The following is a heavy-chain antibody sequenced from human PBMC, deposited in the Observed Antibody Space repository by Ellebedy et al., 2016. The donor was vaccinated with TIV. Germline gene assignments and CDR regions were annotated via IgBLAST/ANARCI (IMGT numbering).Heavy chain of an antibody. Sequence: SETLSLXXTVSGGSISSYYWSWIRQPPGKGLEWIGYIYYSGSTNYNPSLKSRVTISVDTSKNQFSLKLSSVTAADTAVYYCASGATPRTADYWGQGTLVTVSS. CDR1: GGSISSYY. CDR2: IYYSGST. D-gene: IGHD1-14*01. V-gene: IGHV4-59*01. J-gene: IGHJ4*02. CDR3: ASGATPRTADY.